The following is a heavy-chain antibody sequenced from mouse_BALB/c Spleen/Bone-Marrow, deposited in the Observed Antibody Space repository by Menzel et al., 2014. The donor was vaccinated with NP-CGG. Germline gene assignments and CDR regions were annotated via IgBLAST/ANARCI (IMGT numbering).Heavy chain of an antibody. CDR1: GYSITSDYA. Sequence: ESGPGLVKPSQSLSLTCTVTGYSITSDYAWNWIRQFPGNKLEWMGYISYSGSTSYNPSLKSRISITRDTSKNQFFLQLNSVTTEDTATYYCGRQFAFWGRGTLVTVSA. J-gene: IGHJ3*01. V-gene: IGHV3-2*02. CDR3: GRQFAF. CDR2: ISYSGST.